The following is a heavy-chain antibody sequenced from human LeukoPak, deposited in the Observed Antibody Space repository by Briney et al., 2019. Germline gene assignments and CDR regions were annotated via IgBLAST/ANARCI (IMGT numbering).Heavy chain of an antibody. V-gene: IGHV3-66*01. CDR2: LYSGGST. Sequence: GGSPRLSCAASGFTVSSNHMNWVRQAPGKGLEWVSILYSGGSTYYAESVRGRFTISRDNSKNTLYLQMNGLRAEDTAVYYCARGAANWNYDDAFDIWGQGTMVTVSS. CDR1: GFTVSSNH. J-gene: IGHJ3*02. CDR3: ARGAANWNYDDAFDI. D-gene: IGHD1-7*01.